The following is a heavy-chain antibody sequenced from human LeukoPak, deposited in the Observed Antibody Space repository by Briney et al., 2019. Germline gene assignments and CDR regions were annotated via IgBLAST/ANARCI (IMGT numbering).Heavy chain of an antibody. CDR3: ARKGRPAAGMNY. J-gene: IGHJ4*02. V-gene: IGHV4-39*07. D-gene: IGHD6-13*01. Sequence: SETLSLTCTVPGGSISSSSYYWGWIRQPPGKGLEWIGSIYYSGSTYYNPSLKSRVTISVDTSKNQFSLKLSSVTAADTAVYYCARKGRPAAGMNYWGQGTLVTVSS. CDR1: GGSISSSSYY. CDR2: IYYSGST.